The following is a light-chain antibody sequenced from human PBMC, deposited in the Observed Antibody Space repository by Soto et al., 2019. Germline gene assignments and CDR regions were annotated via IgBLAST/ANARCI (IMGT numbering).Light chain of an antibody. CDR2: DVS. CDR3: QQYNNFPLT. J-gene: IGKJ1*01. CDR1: QSISGW. Sequence: DIQMTQSPSTLSASVGDRVTITCRASQSISGWLAWYGQKPGRSPKLLIYDVSSLESGVPSRFSGSGSGTEFTLTISSLQPDDFATYYCQQYNNFPLTFGQGTKVEIK. V-gene: IGKV1-5*01.